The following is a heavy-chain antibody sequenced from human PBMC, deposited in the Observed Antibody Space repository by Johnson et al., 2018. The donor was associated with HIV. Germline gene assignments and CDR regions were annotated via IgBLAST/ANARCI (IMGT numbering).Heavy chain of an antibody. Sequence: QVQLVESGGGVVQPGRSRRLSCAASGFTFSSYAMHWVRQAPGKGLEWVAVISYDGSNKYYADSVKGRFTISRDNSKNTLYLQMNSLRAEDTAVYYCAREKQWLVRGGRAFDIWGQGTMVTVSS. CDR3: AREKQWLVRGGRAFDI. J-gene: IGHJ3*02. V-gene: IGHV3-30-3*01. CDR1: GFTFSSYA. CDR2: ISYDGSNK. D-gene: IGHD6-19*01.